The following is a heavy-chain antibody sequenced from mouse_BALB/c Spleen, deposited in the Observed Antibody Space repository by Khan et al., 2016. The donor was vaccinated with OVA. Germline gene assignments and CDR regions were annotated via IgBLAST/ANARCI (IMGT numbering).Heavy chain of an antibody. CDR2: ISPGSGDT. CDR3: ARRNYFGYTFAY. J-gene: IGHJ3*01. CDR1: GYTFTDFY. D-gene: IGHD1-2*01. Sequence: VQLQESGTELARPGASVNLSCRASGYTFTDFYINWVKQRSGQGLEWIGEISPGSGDTYYNEKFQGKATLTADTSSSTAYMQLSSLTSEASAVYFCARRNYFGYTFAYWGQGTLVTVSA. V-gene: IGHV1-77*01.